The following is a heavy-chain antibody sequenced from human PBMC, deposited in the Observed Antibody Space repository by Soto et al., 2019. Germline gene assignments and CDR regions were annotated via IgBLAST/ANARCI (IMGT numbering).Heavy chain of an antibody. CDR3: ARQRTSVVTQAYFDV. J-gene: IGHJ4*02. CDR2: IYYSGST. V-gene: IGHV4-59*01. Sequence: TSETLSLTCTVSGGSISSYYWSWIRQPPGKGLEWIGYIYYSGSTNYNPSLKSRVTISVDTSKNQFSLKLSSVTAADTAVYFCARQRTSVVTQAYFDVWGPGSLVTVSS. D-gene: IGHD2-21*02. CDR1: GGSISSYY.